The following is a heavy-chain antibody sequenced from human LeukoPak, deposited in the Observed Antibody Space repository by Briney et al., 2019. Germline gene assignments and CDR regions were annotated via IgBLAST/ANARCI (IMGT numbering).Heavy chain of an antibody. Sequence: PRASVKVSCKASGGTFSSYAINWVRQATGQGLEWMGWMNPNSGNTGYAQKFQGRVTITRNTSISTAYMELSSLRSEDTAVYYCARGASGYSYGYAEIDYWGQGTLVTVSS. CDR2: MNPNSGNT. V-gene: IGHV1-8*03. D-gene: IGHD5-18*01. CDR3: ARGASGYSYGYAEIDY. CDR1: GGTFSSYA. J-gene: IGHJ4*02.